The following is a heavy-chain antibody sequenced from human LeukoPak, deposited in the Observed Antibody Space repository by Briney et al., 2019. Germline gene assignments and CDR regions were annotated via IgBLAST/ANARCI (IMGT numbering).Heavy chain of an antibody. CDR2: IKSKTDGGTT. D-gene: IGHD3-3*01. CDR1: GFTFCNAW. Sequence: PGGSLRLSCAASGFTFCNAWMSWFRQAPGKGLEWVGRIKSKTDGGTTDYAAPVKGRFTISRDDSKNTLYLQMNSLKTEDTAVYYCTTDHIPQGEYYDFWTGFLYYFDYWGPGTLVTVSS. V-gene: IGHV3-15*01. CDR3: TTDHIPQGEYYDFWTGFLYYFDY. J-gene: IGHJ4*02.